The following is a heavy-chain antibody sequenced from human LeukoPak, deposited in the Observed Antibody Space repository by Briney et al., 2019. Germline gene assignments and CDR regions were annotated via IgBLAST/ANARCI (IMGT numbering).Heavy chain of an antibody. J-gene: IGHJ4*02. CDR1: GGSISSYY. CDR2: IYTSGST. V-gene: IGHV4-4*07. Sequence: SETLSLTCTVSGGSISSYYWSWIRQPAGKGLEWIGRIYTSGSTSYNPSLKSRVTMSVDTSKNQFSLKLSSVTAADTAVYYCARGPSFFYDSSGYHAYWGQGTLVTVSS. CDR3: ARGPSFFYDSSGYHAY. D-gene: IGHD3-22*01.